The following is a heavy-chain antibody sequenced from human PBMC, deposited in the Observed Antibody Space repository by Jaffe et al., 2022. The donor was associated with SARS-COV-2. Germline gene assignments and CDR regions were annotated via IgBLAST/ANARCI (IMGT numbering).Heavy chain of an antibody. CDR3: AKGDCGGDCYLTDY. V-gene: IGHV3-23*04. Sequence: EVQLVESGGGLVQPGGSLRLSCVASGFSFSTYGMSWVRQVPGKGLEWVSGIRGDDGRTSYADSVKGRFTISRDNSKHTLFLQMNSLRVEDTAVYYCAKGDCGGDCYLTDYWGQGTLVTVSS. CDR1: GFSFSTYG. CDR2: IRGDDGRT. D-gene: IGHD2-21*02. J-gene: IGHJ4*02.